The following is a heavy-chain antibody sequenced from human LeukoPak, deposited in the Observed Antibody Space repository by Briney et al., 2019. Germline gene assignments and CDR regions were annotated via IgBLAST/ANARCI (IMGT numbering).Heavy chain of an antibody. CDR2: IYYSGST. D-gene: IGHD2-8*02. Sequence: PSETLSLTCTVSGGSVISHYWSWIRQSPGKGLEWIGYIYYSGSTNYNPSLKGRITISIDTSNNRFSLKVTSVTAADTAVYYCARGDMVLGATREYFNFYGMDVWGQGTTVTVS. CDR1: GGSVISHY. V-gene: IGHV4-59*02. J-gene: IGHJ6*02. CDR3: ARGDMVLGATREYFNFYGMDV.